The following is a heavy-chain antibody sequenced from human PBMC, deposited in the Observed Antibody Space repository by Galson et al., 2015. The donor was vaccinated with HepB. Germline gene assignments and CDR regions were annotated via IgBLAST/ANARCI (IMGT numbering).Heavy chain of an antibody. J-gene: IGHJ4*02. CDR1: GFTVSSNY. V-gene: IGHV3-53*01. Sequence: SLRLSCAASGFTVSSNYMSWVRQAPGKGLEWVSVIYSGGATYYADAVKGRFTVSRDNAKNSLYLQMNSLRAEDTAVYYCARVVVGAAPFFDYWGQGTLVTVSS. D-gene: IGHD3-22*01. CDR3: ARVVVGAAPFFDY. CDR2: IYSGGAT.